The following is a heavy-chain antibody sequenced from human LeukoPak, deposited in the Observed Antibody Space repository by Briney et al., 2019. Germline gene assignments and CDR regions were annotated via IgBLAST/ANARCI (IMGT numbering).Heavy chain of an antibody. D-gene: IGHD3-10*01. Sequence: GRSLRLSCAASGFTFSSYGMHWVRQAPGKGLEWVAVISYDGSNKYYADSVKGRFTISRDNSKNTLYLQMNSLRAEDTAVYYCAREYYGSGSYSVDSYYYYYGMDVWGQGTTVTVSS. V-gene: IGHV3-30*03. CDR2: ISYDGSNK. CDR1: GFTFSSYG. CDR3: AREYYGSGSYSVDSYYYYYGMDV. J-gene: IGHJ6*02.